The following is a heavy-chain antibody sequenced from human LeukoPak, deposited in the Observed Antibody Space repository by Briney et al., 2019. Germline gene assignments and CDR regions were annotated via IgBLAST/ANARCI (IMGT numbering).Heavy chain of an antibody. J-gene: IGHJ5*02. CDR2: IYTSGST. V-gene: IGHV4-61*02. Sequence: SQTLSLTCTVSGGSISSGSYYWSWIRQPAGKGLEWIGRIYTSGSTNYNPSLKSRVTISVDTSKNQFSLKLSSVTAADTAVYYCARDRFGGSPGWFDPWGQGTLVTVSS. CDR1: GGSISSGSYY. CDR3: ARDRFGGSPGWFDP. D-gene: IGHD3-16*01.